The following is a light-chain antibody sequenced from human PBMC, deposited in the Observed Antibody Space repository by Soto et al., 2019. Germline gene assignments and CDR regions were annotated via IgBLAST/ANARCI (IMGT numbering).Light chain of an antibody. CDR2: QDY. CDR1: KLGDRY. J-gene: IGLJ2*01. V-gene: IGLV3-1*01. Sequence: SYELTQPPSVSVSPGQTASITCSGDKLGDRYAYWYQQKPGQSPVLVIYQDYKRPSGIPGRFSGSNSGNTATLTISGTQAMDEADYYCQAWDSSTGVVFGGGTKLTVL. CDR3: QAWDSSTGVV.